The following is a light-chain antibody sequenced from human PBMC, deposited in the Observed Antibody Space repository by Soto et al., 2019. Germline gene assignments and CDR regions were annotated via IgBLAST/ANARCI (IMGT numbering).Light chain of an antibody. CDR1: QTISSW. CDR3: QHYNSYSEE. J-gene: IGKJ1*01. CDR2: KAS. Sequence: DIQMTQSPSTLSGSVGDRVTITCRASQTISSWLAWYQQKPGKAPKLLIYKASTLKSGVPSRFSGSGSGTGFTLTISSLQPDDFATYYCQHYNSYSEEFGQGTKVDIK. V-gene: IGKV1-5*03.